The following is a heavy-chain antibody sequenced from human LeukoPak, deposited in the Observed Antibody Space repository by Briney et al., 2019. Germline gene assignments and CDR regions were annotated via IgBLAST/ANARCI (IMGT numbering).Heavy chain of an antibody. CDR1: GFTFSSYS. D-gene: IGHD2-2*01. Sequence: GGSLRLSCAASGFTFSSYSMNWVRQAPGKGLEWVSYISSSSSTIYYADPVKGRFTISRDNAKNSLYLQMNSLRAEDTAVYYCARDRNAVVPAAIKYWGQGTLATVSS. CDR3: ARDRNAVVPAAIKY. J-gene: IGHJ4*02. CDR2: ISSSSSTI. V-gene: IGHV3-48*01.